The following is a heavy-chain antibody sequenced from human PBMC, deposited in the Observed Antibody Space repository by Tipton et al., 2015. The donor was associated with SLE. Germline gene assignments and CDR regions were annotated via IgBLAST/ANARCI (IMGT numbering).Heavy chain of an antibody. D-gene: IGHD2-2*01. CDR1: GASISSYY. CDR3: ARGRGIVVVPARAFDI. CDR2: IYYSGNT. V-gene: IGHV4-59*12. Sequence: TLSLTCTVSGASISSYYWSWIRQPPGKGLEWIGYIYYSGNTNYNPSLKSRVTISVDTSKNQFSLKLSSVTAADTAVYYCARGRGIVVVPARAFDIWGQGTMVTVSS. J-gene: IGHJ3*02.